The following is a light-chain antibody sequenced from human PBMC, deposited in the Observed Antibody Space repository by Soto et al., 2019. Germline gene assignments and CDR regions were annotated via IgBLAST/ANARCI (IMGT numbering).Light chain of an antibody. Sequence: EIVMTQSPLSLPVTPGEPASISCKSSQSLLHSNGYNYLDWYLQKPGQSPQLLIYAGSNRASGVPDRFSGSGSGTDFTVKISRVEAEDVAVYYCMQALQAPFTFGPGTKVDIK. CDR2: AGS. CDR1: QSLLHSNGYNY. CDR3: MQALQAPFT. V-gene: IGKV2-28*01. J-gene: IGKJ3*01.